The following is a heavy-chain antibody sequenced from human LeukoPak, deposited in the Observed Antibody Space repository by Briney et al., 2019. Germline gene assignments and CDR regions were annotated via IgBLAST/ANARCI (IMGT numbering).Heavy chain of an antibody. CDR1: GGTFSSYA. J-gene: IGHJ4*02. CDR2: NNPRTGGR. Sequence: GASVKVSCKASGGTFSSYAISWVRQAPGQGLEWMGWNNPRTGGRSYAQKFQGRVTMTRDTSITTAYMELSGLTSEDTAVYYCARTFHPGEMATVEGWGQGTLVAVSS. CDR3: ARTFHPGEMATVEG. V-gene: IGHV1-2*02. D-gene: IGHD3-16*01.